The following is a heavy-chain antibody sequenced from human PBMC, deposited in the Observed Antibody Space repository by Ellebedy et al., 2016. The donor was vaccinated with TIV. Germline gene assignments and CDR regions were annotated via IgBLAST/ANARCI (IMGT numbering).Heavy chain of an antibody. D-gene: IGHD4-17*01. CDR3: ARGAWVAGAGGDYEGY. CDR1: GYTFTSYY. Sequence: AASVKVSCKASGYTFTSYYMHWVRQALGQGLEWMGIINPSGGSTSYAQKFQGRVIMTRDTSTSTVYMELSSLRSEDTAVYYCARGAWVAGAGGDYEGYWGQGTLVTVSS. CDR2: INPSGGST. V-gene: IGHV1-46*01. J-gene: IGHJ4*02.